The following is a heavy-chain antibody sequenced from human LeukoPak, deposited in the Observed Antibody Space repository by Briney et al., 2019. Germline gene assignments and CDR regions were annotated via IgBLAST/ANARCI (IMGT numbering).Heavy chain of an antibody. CDR2: TSRSGITI. CDR3: ARDRSSSAAPSLSY. CDR1: GFTFSNYG. J-gene: IGHJ4*02. V-gene: IGHV3-48*02. D-gene: IGHD6-13*01. Sequence: GGSLRLSCAASGFTFSNYGMNWVRQAPGKGLEWVSYTSRSGITIYYADSVKGRFTISRDNAKNSLYLQMSSLRDEDTAVYYCARDRSSSAAPSLSYWGQGALVTVSS.